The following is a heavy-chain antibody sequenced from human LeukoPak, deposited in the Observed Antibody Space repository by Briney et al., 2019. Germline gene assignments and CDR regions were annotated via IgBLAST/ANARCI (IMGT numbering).Heavy chain of an antibody. CDR3: ARDYYGSGSYYNRGFDY. J-gene: IGHJ4*02. Sequence: PGGSLRLSCAALGFTFSSYWMSWVRQAPGKGLEWVGNIKQDGSEQYYVDSVKGRFTIPGDNAKNSLYLQMNSLRAEDTAVYYCARDYYGSGSYYNRGFDYWGQGTLVTVSS. D-gene: IGHD3-10*01. CDR2: IKQDGSEQ. CDR1: GFTFSSYW. V-gene: IGHV3-7*03.